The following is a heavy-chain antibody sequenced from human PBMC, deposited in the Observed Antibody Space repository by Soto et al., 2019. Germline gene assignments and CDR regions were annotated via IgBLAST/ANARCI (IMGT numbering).Heavy chain of an antibody. V-gene: IGHV3-9*01. J-gene: IGHJ5*02. D-gene: IGHD6-13*01. CDR1: GFTFDDYA. CDR3: AKGEQQLAGRFDP. CDR2: ISWNSGSI. Sequence: GGSLRLSCAASGFTFDDYAMHWVRQAPGKGLEWVSGISWNSGSIGYADSVKGRFTISRDNAKNSLYLQMNSLRAEATALYYCAKGEQQLAGRFDPWGQGTLVTVSS.